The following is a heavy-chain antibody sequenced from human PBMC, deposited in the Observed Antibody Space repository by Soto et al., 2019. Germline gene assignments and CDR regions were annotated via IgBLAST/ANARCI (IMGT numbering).Heavy chain of an antibody. V-gene: IGHV4-39*01. J-gene: IGHJ4*02. CDR2: IYYSGST. D-gene: IGHD6-19*01. CDR1: GGSISSSSYY. CDR3: ARHRAPGSWSYFDY. Sequence: NPSETLSLTCTVSGGSISSSSYYWGWIRQPPGKGLEWIGSIYYSGSTYYNPSLKSRVTISVDTSKNQFSLKLSSVTAADTAVYFCARHRAPGSWSYFDYWGQGTLVTVSS.